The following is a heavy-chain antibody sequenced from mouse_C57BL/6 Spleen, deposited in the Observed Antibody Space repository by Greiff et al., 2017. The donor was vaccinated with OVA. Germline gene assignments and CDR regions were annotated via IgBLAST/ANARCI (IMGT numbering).Heavy chain of an antibody. CDR3: ARGITTPHWYFDV. Sequence: EVKLQESGPELVKPGASVKISCKASGYSFTGYYMNWVKQSPEKSLEWIGEINPSTGGTTYNQKFKAKATLTVDKSSSTAYMQLKSLTSEDSAVSYCARGITTPHWYFDVWGTGTTVTVSS. V-gene: IGHV1-42*01. CDR2: INPSTGGT. J-gene: IGHJ1*03. D-gene: IGHD1-1*01. CDR1: GYSFTGYY.